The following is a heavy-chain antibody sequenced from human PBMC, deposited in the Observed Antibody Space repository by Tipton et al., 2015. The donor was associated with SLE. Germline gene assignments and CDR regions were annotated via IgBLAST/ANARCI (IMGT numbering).Heavy chain of an antibody. D-gene: IGHD6-13*01. J-gene: IGHJ6*03. V-gene: IGHV4-59*01. CDR2: IYFSGST. CDR3: ARDGGAAAENYSYHMDV. Sequence: TLSLTCTVSGGSIFSSYWSWIRQPPGKGLEWIGCIYFSGSTNYNPSLRSRVTMSVDSSNSQFSLKLSSVTAADTAVYYCARDGGAAAENYSYHMDVWGIGTTVTVSS. CDR1: GGSIFSSY.